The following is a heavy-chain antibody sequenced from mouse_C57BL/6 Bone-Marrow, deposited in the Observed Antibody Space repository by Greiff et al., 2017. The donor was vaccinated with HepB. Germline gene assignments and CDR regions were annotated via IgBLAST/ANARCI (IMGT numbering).Heavy chain of an antibody. CDR1: GYTFTSYW. V-gene: IGHV1-7*01. J-gene: IGHJ2*01. Sequence: VQLKQSGAELAKPGASVKLSCKASGYTFTSYWMHWVKQRPGQGLEWIGYINPSSGYTKYNQKFKDKATLTADKSSSTAYMQLSSLTYEDSAVYYCAGITTVVARDYWGQGTTLTVSS. D-gene: IGHD1-1*01. CDR3: AGITTVVARDY. CDR2: INPSSGYT.